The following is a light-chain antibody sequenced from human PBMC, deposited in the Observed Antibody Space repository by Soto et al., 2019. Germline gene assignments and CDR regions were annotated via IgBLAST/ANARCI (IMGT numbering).Light chain of an antibody. CDR3: GTWDSSLSVLYV. Sequence: QPVLTQPPSVSAAPGQKGTISCSGSSSNIGNNYVSWYQQLPGTAPKLLIYENNKRPSGIPDRFSGSKSGTSATLGITGLQTGDEADYYCGTWDSSLSVLYVFGTGTKVTVL. CDR2: ENN. J-gene: IGLJ1*01. V-gene: IGLV1-51*02. CDR1: SSNIGNNY.